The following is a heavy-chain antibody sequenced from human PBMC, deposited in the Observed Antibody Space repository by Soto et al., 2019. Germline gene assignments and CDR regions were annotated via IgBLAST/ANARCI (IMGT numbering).Heavy chain of an antibody. V-gene: IGHV1-46*01. CDR1: GYTFTSYY. D-gene: IGHD3-16*01. CDR2: INPSGGST. J-gene: IGHJ5*02. Sequence: QVQLVPSGAEVKKPVASVKVSCKASGYTFTSYYMHWVRQAPGQGLEWMGIINPSGGSTSYSQKFQGRVHMTRVTSTSTVYMELTSLGCEETAVYYCAGGVVESFDPWVQGTLGTVSS. CDR3: AGGVVESFDP.